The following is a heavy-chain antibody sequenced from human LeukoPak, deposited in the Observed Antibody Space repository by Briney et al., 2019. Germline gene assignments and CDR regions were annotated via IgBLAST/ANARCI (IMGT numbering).Heavy chain of an antibody. J-gene: IGHJ1*01. V-gene: IGHV4-39*01. CDR2: IYYSWST. CDR3: ARTPYCSSTSCFAEYFQH. Sequence: SETLSLTCTVSGGSISSSSYYWGRIRQPPGKGLEGIGSIYYSWSTYYNPSLKSRVTISVDTSKNQFSLKLSSVTAADTAVYYCARTPYCSSTSCFAEYFQHWGQGTLVTVSS. D-gene: IGHD2-2*01. CDR1: GGSISSSSYY.